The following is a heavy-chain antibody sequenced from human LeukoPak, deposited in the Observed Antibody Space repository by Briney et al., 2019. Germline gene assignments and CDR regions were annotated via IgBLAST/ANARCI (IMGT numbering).Heavy chain of an antibody. V-gene: IGHV3-23*01. CDR2: ISGSGDST. Sequence: PGGSLRLSCAASKFTFSNDAMAWARQAPGKGLEWVSSISGSGDSTFYAASVKGRFTISRDKTKNTLYLQMNSLRAEDTAVYYCANAHGMDVWGQGTTVTVSS. CDR1: KFTFSNDA. CDR3: ANAHGMDV. J-gene: IGHJ6*02.